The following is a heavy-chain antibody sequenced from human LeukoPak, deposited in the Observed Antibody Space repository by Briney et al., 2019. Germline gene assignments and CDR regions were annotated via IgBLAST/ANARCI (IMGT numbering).Heavy chain of an antibody. CDR3: ARDPSADWGNPFDY. CDR2: IIPIFGTA. D-gene: IGHD3-16*01. V-gene: IGHV1-69*13. J-gene: IGHJ4*01. Sequence: SVKVSCKASGGTFSSYAISWVRQAPGQGLEWMGGIIPIFGTANYAQKFQGRVTITADESTSTAYMELSSLRSDDTAVYYCARDPSADWGNPFDYWGQGTLVTVSS. CDR1: GGTFSSYA.